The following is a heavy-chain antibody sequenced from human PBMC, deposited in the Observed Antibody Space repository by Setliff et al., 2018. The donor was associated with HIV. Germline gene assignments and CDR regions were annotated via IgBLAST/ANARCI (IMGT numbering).Heavy chain of an antibody. CDR3: ARHGAEDLSDYDWVDN. V-gene: IGHV4-38-2*01. Sequence: PSETLSLTCAASGYSISSGFYWGWIRPPRRKGLEWIASIYHSGDTNYNPSLKGRVTISVDTSKNQFSLYLNSVNAADTAVNYCARHGAEDLSDYDWVDNWGQGTLVTVSS. J-gene: IGHJ4*02. D-gene: IGHD5-12*01. CDR2: IYHSGDT. CDR1: GYSISSGFY.